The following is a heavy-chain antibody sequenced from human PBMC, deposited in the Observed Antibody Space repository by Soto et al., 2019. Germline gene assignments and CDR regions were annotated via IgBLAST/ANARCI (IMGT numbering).Heavy chain of an antibody. V-gene: IGHV3-23*01. CDR2: ISGSGGST. CDR3: ARAPYVGILTGYYKVNYGMDV. D-gene: IGHD3-9*01. CDR1: GFTFSSYA. Sequence: SGGSLRLSCAASGFTFSSYAMSWVRQAPGKGLEWVSAISGSGGSTYYADSVKGRFTISRDNSKNTLYLQMNSLRAEDTAVYYCARAPYVGILTGYYKVNYGMDVWGQGTTVTVSS. J-gene: IGHJ6*02.